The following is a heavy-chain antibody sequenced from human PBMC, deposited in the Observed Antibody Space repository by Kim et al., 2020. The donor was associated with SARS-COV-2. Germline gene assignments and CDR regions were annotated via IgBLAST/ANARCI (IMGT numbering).Heavy chain of an antibody. V-gene: IGHV4-39*01. CDR2: FYYTGTM. J-gene: IGHJ4*02. CDR3: ARRSRGDGSPGY. CDR1: GGSFSTSSYY. Sequence: SETLSLTCTVSGGSFSTSSYYWDWIRQPPGKGLEWIGGFYYTGTMYFNPSLKSRVTVSVDTSENQFSLKLTSVTAADTAVYYCARRSRGDGSPGYWGQGT. D-gene: IGHD3-16*01.